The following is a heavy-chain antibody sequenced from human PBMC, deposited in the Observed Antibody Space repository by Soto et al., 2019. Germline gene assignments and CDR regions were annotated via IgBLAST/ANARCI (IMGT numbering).Heavy chain of an antibody. Sequence: SETLSLTCTVSGGSLSSYYWSWIRQPPGKGLEWIGYIYYSGSTNYNPSLKSRVTISVDTSKNQFSLKLSSVTAADTAVYYCARYNWGAMGAFDIWGQRTMVTVS. D-gene: IGHD1-1*01. J-gene: IGHJ3*02. V-gene: IGHV4-59*01. CDR1: GGSLSSYY. CDR2: IYYSGST. CDR3: ARYNWGAMGAFDI.